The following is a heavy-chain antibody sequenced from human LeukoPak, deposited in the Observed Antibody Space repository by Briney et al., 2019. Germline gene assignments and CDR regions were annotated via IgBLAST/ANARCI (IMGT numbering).Heavy chain of an antibody. CDR2: IYYSGST. CDR3: ARLDLTETLAEYFHH. V-gene: IGHV4-59*08. CDR1: GGSISSYY. D-gene: IGHD3-9*01. Sequence: SSETLSLTCTVSGGSISSYYWSWIRQPPGKGLEWIGYIYYSGSTNHNPSLKSRVTISVDTSKNQFSLKLSSVTAADTAVYYCARLDLTETLAEYFHHWGQGTLVTVSS. J-gene: IGHJ1*01.